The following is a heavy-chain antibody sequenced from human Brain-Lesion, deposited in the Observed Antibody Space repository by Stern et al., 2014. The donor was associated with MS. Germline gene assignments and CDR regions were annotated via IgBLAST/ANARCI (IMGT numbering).Heavy chain of an antibody. CDR2: VDWDDEK. J-gene: IGHJ4*02. V-gene: IGHV2-70*01. CDR3: ARMRYSGDYFIDY. CDR1: GVSLSTPGVG. Sequence: QVTLRESGPALAKPTQSLTLTCTFSGVSLSTPGVGVTWIRQPPGKALEWLALVDWDDEKYYSTSLKTRLSIFKDTSKNQVVLTMTNMDPVDTATYYCARMRYSGDYFIDYWGQGTLVTVSS. D-gene: IGHD5-12*01.